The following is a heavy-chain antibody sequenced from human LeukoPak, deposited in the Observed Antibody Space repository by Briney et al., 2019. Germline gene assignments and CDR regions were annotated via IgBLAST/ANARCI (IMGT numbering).Heavy chain of an antibody. Sequence: SGGSLRLSCAASGFTFSSYGMHWVRQAPGKGLEWVAHISQDRSEKYYVDSVKGRFTIARDNAKNSLYLQMNSLRAEDTAVYYCARDPSRGYNNGYGDCWGQGTLVIVSS. J-gene: IGHJ4*02. CDR2: ISQDRSEK. CDR1: GFTFSSYG. CDR3: ARDPSRGYNNGYGDC. D-gene: IGHD5-18*01. V-gene: IGHV3-7*01.